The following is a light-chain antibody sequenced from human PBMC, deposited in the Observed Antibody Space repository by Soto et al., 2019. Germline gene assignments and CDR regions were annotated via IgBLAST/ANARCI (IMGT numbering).Light chain of an antibody. CDR1: QSVSSN. V-gene: IGKV3-20*01. CDR3: HQYGSSTPVT. Sequence: VMSQSPSTLSVCQGERDTLSCRASQSVSSNLAWYQQKPGQAPRLLIYGASSRATGIPDRFSGSGSGTDFTLTISRLEPEDFAMYYCHQYGSSTPVTFAQGTRMEIK. J-gene: IGKJ5*01. CDR2: GAS.